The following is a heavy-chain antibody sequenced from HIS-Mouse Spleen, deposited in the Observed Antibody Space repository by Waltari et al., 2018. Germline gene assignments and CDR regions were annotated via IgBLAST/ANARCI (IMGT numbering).Heavy chain of an antibody. V-gene: IGHV4-39*07. J-gene: IGHJ2*01. D-gene: IGHD6-13*01. CDR3: AREIPYSSSWYDWYFDL. Sequence: QLQLQESGPGLVKPSETLSLTCPGSGGSISSSSYDWGRIRQPPGKGLEWIGSIYYSGSTYYNPSLKSRVTISVDTSKNQFSLKLSSVTAADTAVYYCAREIPYSSSWYDWYFDLWGRGTLVTVSS. CDR2: IYYSGST. CDR1: GGSISSSSYD.